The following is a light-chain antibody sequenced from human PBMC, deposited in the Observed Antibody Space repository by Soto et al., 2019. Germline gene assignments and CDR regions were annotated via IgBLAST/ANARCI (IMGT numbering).Light chain of an antibody. Sequence: EVVMTQSPATLSVSPGERATLSCRASQSVSNNLAWYQQKPGQGPRLLIYGASTRATGIPARFSGSGSGTEFTLTISGLQSEDFAVYYCHQYDSWTFGQGTKVEIK. J-gene: IGKJ1*01. CDR2: GAS. V-gene: IGKV3D-15*01. CDR1: QSVSNN. CDR3: HQYDSWT.